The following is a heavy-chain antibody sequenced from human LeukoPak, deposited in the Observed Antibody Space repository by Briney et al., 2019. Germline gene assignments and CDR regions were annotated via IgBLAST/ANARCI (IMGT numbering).Heavy chain of an antibody. V-gene: IGHV4-39*01. D-gene: IGHD3-22*01. J-gene: IGHJ4*02. CDR2: IYYSGST. CDR1: GGSFSSSSYY. CDR3: ARHGRRRIGLTMIVVYYFDY. Sequence: PSETLSLTCTVSGGSFSSSSYYWAWIRQPPGKGLEWIGSIYYSGSTYHNPSLKSRVTISVDTSKNQFSLRLSFVTAADTAVYYCARHGRRRIGLTMIVVYYFDYWGQGTLVTASS.